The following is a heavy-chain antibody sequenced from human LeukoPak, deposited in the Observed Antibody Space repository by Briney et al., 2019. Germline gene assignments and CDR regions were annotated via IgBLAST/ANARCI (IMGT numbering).Heavy chain of an antibody. V-gene: IGHV1-69*05. CDR2: IIPIFGTA. J-gene: IGHJ4*02. CDR3: AREGFNYCSSTSCPYSSGYFDY. CDR1: GGTFSSYA. Sequence: SVKVSCKASGGTFSSYAISWVRQAPGQGLEWMGGIIPIFGTANYAQKFQGRVTITTDESTSTAYMELSSLRSEDTAVYYCAREGFNYCSSTSCPYSSGYFDYWGQGTLVTVSS. D-gene: IGHD2-2*01.